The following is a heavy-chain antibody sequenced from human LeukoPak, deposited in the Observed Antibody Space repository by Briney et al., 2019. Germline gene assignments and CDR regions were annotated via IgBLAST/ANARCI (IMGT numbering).Heavy chain of an antibody. CDR2: INPNSGGT. CDR3: ARGLVRESDDAFDI. D-gene: IGHD3-10*01. V-gene: IGHV1-2*04. J-gene: IGHJ3*02. Sequence: ASVKVSCKASGYTFTGYYMHWVRQAPGQGLEWMGWINPNSGGTNYAQKFQGWVTMTRDTSISTAYMELSRLRSDDTAVYYCARGLVRESDDAFDIWGQGTMVTVSS. CDR1: GYTFTGYY.